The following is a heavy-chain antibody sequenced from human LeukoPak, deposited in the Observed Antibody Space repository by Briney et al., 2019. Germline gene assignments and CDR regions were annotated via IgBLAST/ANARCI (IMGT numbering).Heavy chain of an antibody. J-gene: IGHJ3*02. CDR2: IYYSGST. CDR3: ARYVDTAMPPGGDAFDI. D-gene: IGHD5-18*01. Sequence: PSETLSLTCTVSGGSISSSSYYWGWIRQPPGKGLEWIGSIYYSGSTYYNPSLKSRVTISVDTSKNQFSLKLSSVTAADTAVYYCARYVDTAMPPGGDAFDIWGQGTMVTVSS. V-gene: IGHV4-39*07. CDR1: GGSISSSSYY.